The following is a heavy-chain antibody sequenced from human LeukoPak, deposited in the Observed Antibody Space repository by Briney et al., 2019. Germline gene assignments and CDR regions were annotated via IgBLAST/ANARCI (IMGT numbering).Heavy chain of an antibody. CDR3: ARDRPWLVTVTTEPCFDP. CDR2: INPNSGGT. Sequence: ASVKVSCKASGYTFTGYYMHWVRQAPGQGLEWMGWINPNSGGTNYAQKFQVRVTMTRDTSISTAYMELSRLRSDDTAVYYCARDRPWLVTVTTEPCFDPWGQGTLVTVSS. D-gene: IGHD4-17*01. V-gene: IGHV1-2*02. J-gene: IGHJ5*02. CDR1: GYTFTGYY.